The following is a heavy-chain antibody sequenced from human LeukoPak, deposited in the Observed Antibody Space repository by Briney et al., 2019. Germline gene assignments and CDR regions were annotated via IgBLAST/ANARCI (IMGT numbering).Heavy chain of an antibody. Sequence: PGGSLRLSCAAPGFTVSSNYMSWVRQAPGKGLEWVSVIYSGGSTYYADSGKGRFTISRDNSKNTLYLQMNSLRAEDTAVYYCARDKLLWFGELLGYYGMDVWGQGTTVTVSS. D-gene: IGHD3-10*01. CDR3: ARDKLLWFGELLGYYGMDV. J-gene: IGHJ6*02. CDR2: IYSGGST. V-gene: IGHV3-53*01. CDR1: GFTVSSNY.